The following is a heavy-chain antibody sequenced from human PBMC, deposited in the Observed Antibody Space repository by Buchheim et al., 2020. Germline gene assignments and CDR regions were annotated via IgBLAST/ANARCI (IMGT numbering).Heavy chain of an antibody. CDR2: VSEGDFGT. Sequence: VQLLESGGGLVQPGESLRLSCAASGFMFGSYAMSWVRQAPGKGLEWVSGVSEGDFGTYYADSVRGRFLISRDNSKNTLYLQLNSLRAEDTAVYYCAKVVGGTWSPPYYFDFWGQGT. J-gene: IGHJ4*02. V-gene: IGHV3-23*01. CDR3: AKVVGGTWSPPYYFDF. D-gene: IGHD6-25*01. CDR1: GFMFGSYA.